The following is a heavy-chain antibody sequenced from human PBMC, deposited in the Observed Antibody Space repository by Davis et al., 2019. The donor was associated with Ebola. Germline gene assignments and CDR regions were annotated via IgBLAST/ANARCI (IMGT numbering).Heavy chain of an antibody. CDR1: GGSVSSGSYY. V-gene: IGHV4-61*01. CDR3: ARTFGRGVLGWFDP. CDR2: IYYSGST. Sequence: PSETLSLTCTVSGGSVSSGSYYWSWIRQPPGKGLEWIGYIYYSGSTNYNPSLKSRVTISVDTSKNQFSLKLSSVTAADTAVYYCARTFGRGVLGWFDPWGQGTLVTVSS. J-gene: IGHJ5*02. D-gene: IGHD3-10*01.